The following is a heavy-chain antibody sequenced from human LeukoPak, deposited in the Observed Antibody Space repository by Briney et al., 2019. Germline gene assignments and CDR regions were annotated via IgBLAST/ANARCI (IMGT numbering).Heavy chain of an antibody. Sequence: GGSLRLSCAASGFTFSNHGINWVRQAPGKGLEWVSVIYSGGSTYYADSVKGRFTISRDNSKNTLYLQMNSLRAEDTAVYYCAKDGNERGAETDYMDVWGKGTTVTVSS. V-gene: IGHV3-53*01. CDR2: IYSGGST. CDR1: GFTFSNHG. D-gene: IGHD1-1*01. J-gene: IGHJ6*03. CDR3: AKDGNERGAETDYMDV.